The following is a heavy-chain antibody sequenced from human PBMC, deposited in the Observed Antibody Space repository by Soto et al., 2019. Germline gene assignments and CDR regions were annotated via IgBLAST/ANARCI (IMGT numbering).Heavy chain of an antibody. CDR2: IVVGSGNT. V-gene: IGHV1-58*01. CDR3: AAEGRTVRDAFDI. Sequence: QMQLVQSGPEVKKPGTSVKVSCKASGFTFTSSAVQWVRQARGQRLEWIGWIVVGSGNTNYAQKFQERVTITRDMSTSTAYMELSSLRSEDTAVYYCAAEGRTVRDAFDIWGQGTMVTVSS. D-gene: IGHD4-17*01. CDR1: GFTFTSSA. J-gene: IGHJ3*02.